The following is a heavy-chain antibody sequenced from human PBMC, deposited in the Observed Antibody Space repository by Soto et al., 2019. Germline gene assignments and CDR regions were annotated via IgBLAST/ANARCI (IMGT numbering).Heavy chain of an antibody. CDR2: MNPNSGNT. CDR3: ARWPDGYYYYGMEF. J-gene: IGHJ6*02. V-gene: IGHV1-8*01. CDR1: GYTFTSYD. Sequence: QVQLVQSGAEVKKPGASVKVSCKASGYTFTSYDINWVRQATGQGLEWMGWMNPNSGNTGYAQKFQGRVTMTRNTSLSTADMEMSSLRSEDTAVYYCARWPDGYYYYGMEFWGQGTTFTVSS.